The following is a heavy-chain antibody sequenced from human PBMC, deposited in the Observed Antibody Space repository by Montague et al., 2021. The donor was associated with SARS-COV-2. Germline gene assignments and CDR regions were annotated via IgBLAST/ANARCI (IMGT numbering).Heavy chain of an antibody. D-gene: IGHD3-3*01. V-gene: IGHV4-4*02. J-gene: IGHJ6*02. CDR1: GGSISSREW. CDR3: GGTWVYFSPVDV. Sequence: SETLSLTGAVSGGSISSREWWSWVRQPPGKGPEWIGEIHQSESGXTNXXXXLKSRVTISIDQSKNYFSLNLTSMPAADPAVYYCGGTWVYFSPVDVWGQGTTVIVSS. CDR2: IHQSESGXT.